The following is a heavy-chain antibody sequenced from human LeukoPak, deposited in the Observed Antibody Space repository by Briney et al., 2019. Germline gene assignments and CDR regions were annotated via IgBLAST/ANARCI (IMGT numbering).Heavy chain of an antibody. V-gene: IGHV3-13*01. J-gene: IGHJ6*02. CDR1: GFTFSNYD. CDR2: IGTASDT. CDR3: ARAPYGGYYYGMDV. Sequence: GESLRLSCAASGFTFSNYDMHWVRQTTGKGLEWVSAIGTASDTYYPGSVKGRFTISRENAKNSLCLQMNSLRAEDTAVYYCARAPYGGYYYGMDVWGQGTTVTVSS. D-gene: IGHD4-23*01.